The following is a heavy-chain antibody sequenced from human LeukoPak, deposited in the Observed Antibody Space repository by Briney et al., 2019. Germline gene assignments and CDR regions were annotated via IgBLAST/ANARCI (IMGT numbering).Heavy chain of an antibody. CDR2: INPSGGST. J-gene: IGHJ4*02. Sequence: ASVKVSCKASGYTFTSYYMHWVRQAPGQGLEWMGIINPSGGSTSYAQKFQGRVTMTRDMSTGTVYMELSSLRSEDTAVYYCARDIGGGGSGPDYWGQGTLVTVSS. D-gene: IGHD3-3*01. V-gene: IGHV1-46*01. CDR1: GYTFTSYY. CDR3: ARDIGGGGSGPDY.